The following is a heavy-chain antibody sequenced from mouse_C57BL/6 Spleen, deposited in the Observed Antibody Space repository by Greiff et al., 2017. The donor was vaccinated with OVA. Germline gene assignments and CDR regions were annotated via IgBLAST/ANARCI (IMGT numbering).Heavy chain of an antibody. D-gene: IGHD2-5*01. CDR2: INPSSGYT. J-gene: IGHJ3*01. Sequence: VQLQQSGAELTRPGASVKMSCKASGYTFTSYTMHWVKQRPGQGLEWIGYINPSSGYTKYNQKFKDKATLTADKSSSTAYMQLSSLTSEDSAVYYCARDYYSNTWFAYWGQGTLVTVSA. CDR1: GYTFTSYT. V-gene: IGHV1-4*01. CDR3: ARDYYSNTWFAY.